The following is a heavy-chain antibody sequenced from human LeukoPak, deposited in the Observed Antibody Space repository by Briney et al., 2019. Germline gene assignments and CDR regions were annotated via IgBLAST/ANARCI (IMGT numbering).Heavy chain of an antibody. CDR1: GFTFDDYG. D-gene: IGHD1-26*01. CDR3: ARLGVGATRDAFDI. CDR2: INWNGGST. V-gene: IGHV3-20*04. J-gene: IGHJ3*02. Sequence: GGSLSLSCAASGFTFDDYGMSWVRHAPGKGLECVSGINWNGGSTGYADSVKGRFTISRDNAKNSLYLQMNSLRAEDTALYYCARLGVGATRDAFDIWGQGTMVTVSS.